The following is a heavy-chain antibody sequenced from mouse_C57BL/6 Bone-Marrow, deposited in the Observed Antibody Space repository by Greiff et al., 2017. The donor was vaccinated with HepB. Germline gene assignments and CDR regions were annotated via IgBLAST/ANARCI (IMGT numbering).Heavy chain of an antibody. CDR3: ARSLPFCDYAMDY. CDR1: GYTFTSYG. CDR2: IYPRSGNT. D-gene: IGHD6-1*01. Sequence: VMLVESGAELARPGASVKLSCKASGYTFTSYGISWVKQRTGQGLEWIGEIYPRSGNTYYNEKFKGKATLTAAKSSSTTYMELRSLSSEDSAVYFCARSLPFCDYAMDYWGQGTSVTVSS. J-gene: IGHJ4*01. V-gene: IGHV1-81*01.